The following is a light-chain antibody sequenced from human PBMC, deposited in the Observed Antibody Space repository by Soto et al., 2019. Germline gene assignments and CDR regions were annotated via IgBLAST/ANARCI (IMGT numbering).Light chain of an antibody. CDR3: QQFHNWPLT. CDR2: GAS. V-gene: IGKV3-15*01. Sequence: ETVMTQSPATLSVSTGERATLSCRASQGVSGDLAWYQQKPGQAPMLLIYGASTRATGVPARFTGSGSGTEFTLTISSLQSEDIGTYYCQQFHNWPLTFGGGTKV. J-gene: IGKJ4*02. CDR1: QGVSGD.